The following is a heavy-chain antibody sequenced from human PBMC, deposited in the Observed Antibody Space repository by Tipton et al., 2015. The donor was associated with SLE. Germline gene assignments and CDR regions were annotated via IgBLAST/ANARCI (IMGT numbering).Heavy chain of an antibody. CDR3: AGVSRDAFEI. J-gene: IGHJ3*02. D-gene: IGHD5/OR15-5a*01. Sequence: TLSLTCTVSGVSIRTYYWSWIRQPPGKGLEWIGEINHSGSTNYNPSLKSRVTISVDTSKNQFSLKLSSVTAADTAVYYCAGVSRDAFEIWGQGTMVTVSS. CDR2: INHSGST. V-gene: IGHV4-34*01. CDR1: GVSIRTYY.